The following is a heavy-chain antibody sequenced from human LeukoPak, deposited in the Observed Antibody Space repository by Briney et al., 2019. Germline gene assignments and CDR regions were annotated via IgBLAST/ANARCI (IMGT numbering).Heavy chain of an antibody. CDR2: IFPADSDT. V-gene: IGHV5-51*01. J-gene: IGHJ5*02. CDR1: GYSFTNYW. Sequence: GESLKISCKGSGYSFTNYWLAWVRQMPGKGLEWMGIIFPADSDTRYSPSFQGQVTISADKSINTAYLQWSSLKAPDTAMYYCARGNYGDYARYNWFDPWGQGTLVTVSS. CDR3: ARGNYGDYARYNWFDP. D-gene: IGHD4-17*01.